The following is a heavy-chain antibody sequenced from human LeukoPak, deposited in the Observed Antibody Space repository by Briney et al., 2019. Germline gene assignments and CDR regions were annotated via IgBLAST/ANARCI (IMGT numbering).Heavy chain of an antibody. V-gene: IGHV1-18*01. CDR1: GYSFASFG. J-gene: IGHJ4*02. CDR2: ISAYNGDT. D-gene: IGHD3-10*01. CDR3: ARGGYYGSGSFPDC. Sequence: ASVKVSCKASGYSFASFGINWVRQAPGQGLEWMGWISAYNGDTNYAQNLQGRVTMTTDTSTSTAYMGLRSLRSDDTAVYYCARGGYYGSGSFPDCWGQGTLVTVSS.